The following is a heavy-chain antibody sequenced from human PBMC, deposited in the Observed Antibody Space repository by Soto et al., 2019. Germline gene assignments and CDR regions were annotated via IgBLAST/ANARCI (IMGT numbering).Heavy chain of an antibody. V-gene: IGHV3-53*01. Sequence: GSLRLSCAASGFTDSSNYMSWVRQAPGKGLEWVSVIYSGGSTYYADSVKGRFTISRDNSKNTLYLQMNSLRAEDTAVYYCARGVAVRDPFDYWGQGTLVTVSS. D-gene: IGHD2-2*01. J-gene: IGHJ4*02. CDR3: ARGVAVRDPFDY. CDR1: GFTDSSNY. CDR2: IYSGGST.